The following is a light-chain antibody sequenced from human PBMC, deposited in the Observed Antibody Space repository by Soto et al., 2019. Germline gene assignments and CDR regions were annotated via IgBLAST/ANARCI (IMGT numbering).Light chain of an antibody. J-gene: IGLJ2*01. CDR2: LNSDGSH. CDR1: SGHSSYA. Sequence: QLALTQSPSASASLGASVKLTCTLSSGHSSYAIAWHQQQPEKGPRYLMKLNSDGSHSKGDGIPDRFSGSSSGAERYLTISNLQSEDEADYYCQTWGTGEVFGGGTKLTVL. V-gene: IGLV4-69*01. CDR3: QTWGTGEV.